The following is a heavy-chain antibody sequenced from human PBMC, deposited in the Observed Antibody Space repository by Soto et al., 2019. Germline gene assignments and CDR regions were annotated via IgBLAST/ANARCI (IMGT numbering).Heavy chain of an antibody. CDR1: GFTFSAVS. V-gene: IGHV3-11*05. Sequence: QVQLEESGGGLVKPGGSLRLSCAASGFTFSAVSMSWIRQAPNKGLEYISYISSSGTSASYADSVKVRFTISRDNAKNSPYLQMNSLRAEDTAVYYCARDRGAVTGQYFDYWGQGALVTVSS. CDR2: ISSSGTSA. D-gene: IGHD3-10*01. J-gene: IGHJ4*02. CDR3: ARDRGAVTGQYFDY.